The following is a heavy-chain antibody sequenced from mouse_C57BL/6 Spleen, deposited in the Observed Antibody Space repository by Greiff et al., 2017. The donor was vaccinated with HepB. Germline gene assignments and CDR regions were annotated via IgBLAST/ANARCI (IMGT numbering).Heavy chain of an antibody. Sequence: QVQLKQPGAELVRPGSSVKLSCKASGYTFTSYWMDWVKQRPGQGLEWIGNIYPSDSETHYNQKFKDKATLTVDKSSSTAYMQLSSLTSEDSAVYYCARTPLTTVVGGDAMDYWGQGTSVTVSS. CDR3: ARTPLTTVVGGDAMDY. CDR1: GYTFTSYW. V-gene: IGHV1-61*01. D-gene: IGHD1-1*01. J-gene: IGHJ4*01. CDR2: IYPSDSET.